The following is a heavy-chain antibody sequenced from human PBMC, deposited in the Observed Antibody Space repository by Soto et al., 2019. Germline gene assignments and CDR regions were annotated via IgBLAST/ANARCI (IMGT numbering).Heavy chain of an antibody. CDR1: GGSFSGYY. Sequence: SETLSLTCAVYGGSFSGYYWRWIRQPPGKGLEWIGEINHSGSTNYNPSLKSRVTISVDTSKNQFSLKLSSVTAADTAVYYCAGATTRVATIADSNFDYWGQGTLVTVSP. CDR2: INHSGST. J-gene: IGHJ4*02. V-gene: IGHV4-34*01. D-gene: IGHD4-17*01. CDR3: AGATTRVATIADSNFDY.